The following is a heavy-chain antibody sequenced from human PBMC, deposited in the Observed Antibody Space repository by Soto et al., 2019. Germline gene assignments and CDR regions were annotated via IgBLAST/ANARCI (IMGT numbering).Heavy chain of an antibody. D-gene: IGHD2-15*01. CDR2: ISYDGSDK. V-gene: IGHV3-30*18. J-gene: IGHJ4*02. CDR1: GFTFSSYG. Sequence: QVQLVESGGGVVQTGTSLRLSCAASGFTFSSYGMHWVRQVPGKGLEWVALISYDGSDKYYADSVKGRFTISRDNSNHTLYLQMNNLRAEDTAVYYCAKDNTHCSGGSCYGCDYWGQGTLVTVSS. CDR3: AKDNTHCSGGSCYGCDY.